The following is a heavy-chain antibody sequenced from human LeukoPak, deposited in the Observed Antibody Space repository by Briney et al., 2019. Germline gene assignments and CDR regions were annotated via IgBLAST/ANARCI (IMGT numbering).Heavy chain of an antibody. Sequence: PGGSLRLSCAASGFTFRSYWMSWVRQAPGKGLEWVANINQGGSVKYYVDSVKGRFTISRDDAKNSLYVQMNSLRGEDTAVYYCARVGYSGWNLEYWGQGTLVTVS. J-gene: IGHJ4*02. CDR1: GFTFRSYW. D-gene: IGHD5-12*01. CDR2: INQGGSVK. CDR3: ARVGYSGWNLEY. V-gene: IGHV3-7*01.